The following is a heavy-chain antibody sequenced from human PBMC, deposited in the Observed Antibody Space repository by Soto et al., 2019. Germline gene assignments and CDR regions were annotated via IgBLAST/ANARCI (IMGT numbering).Heavy chain of an antibody. CDR3: AREGTVYYYYGMDV. Sequence: EVQLVESGGGLVQPGGSLRLSCAASGFTFSSYWMSWVRQAPGKGLEWVANIKQDGSEKYYVDSVKGRFTISRDNAKNPLYLQMNSLRAEDTAVYYCAREGTVYYYYGMDVWGQGTTVTVSS. J-gene: IGHJ6*02. CDR2: IKQDGSEK. V-gene: IGHV3-7*01. CDR1: GFTFSSYW. D-gene: IGHD1-1*01.